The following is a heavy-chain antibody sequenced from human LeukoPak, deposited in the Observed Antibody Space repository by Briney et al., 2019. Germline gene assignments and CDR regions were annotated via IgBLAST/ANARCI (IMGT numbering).Heavy chain of an antibody. CDR3: ARPGYCSGGSCYVSAYYFDY. D-gene: IGHD2-15*01. Sequence: PSETLSLTCTVSGGSISSSSYYWGWIRQPPGKGLEWIGSIYYSGSTYYNPSLKSRVTISVDTSKNQFSLKLSSVTAADTAVYYCARPGYCSGGSCYVSAYYFDYWGQGTLVTVSS. V-gene: IGHV4-39*01. CDR1: GGSISSSSYY. J-gene: IGHJ4*02. CDR2: IYYSGST.